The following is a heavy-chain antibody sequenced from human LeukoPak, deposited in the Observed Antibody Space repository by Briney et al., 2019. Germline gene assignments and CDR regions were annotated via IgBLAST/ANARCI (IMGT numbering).Heavy chain of an antibody. CDR2: ISSSSSYT. Sequence: KPGGSLRLSCAASGFTFSDYYMSWIRQAPGKGLEWVSYISSSSSYTNYADSVKGRFTISRDNAKNSLYLQMNSLRAEDTAVYYCAREEDTAMVGGMDVWGQGTMVTVSS. CDR1: GFTFSDYY. CDR3: AREEDTAMVGGMDV. J-gene: IGHJ3*01. V-gene: IGHV3-11*06. D-gene: IGHD5-18*01.